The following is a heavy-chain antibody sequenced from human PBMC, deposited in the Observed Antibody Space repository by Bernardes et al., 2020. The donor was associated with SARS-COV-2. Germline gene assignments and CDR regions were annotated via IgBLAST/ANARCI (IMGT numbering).Heavy chain of an antibody. D-gene: IGHD3-9*01. CDR3: ARDVGGTDWRFGFDV. CDR2: ISYDGSNK. J-gene: IGHJ3*01. Sequence: VESLRLSCAASGFTFSSSGMHWVRQAPGKGLEWVAVISYDGSNKYYADSVKGRFTISRDNSKNTLYLQMNSLRAEDTAVYYCARDVGGTDWRFGFDVWGPGTMVHVSS. V-gene: IGHV3-30*03. CDR1: GFTFSSSG.